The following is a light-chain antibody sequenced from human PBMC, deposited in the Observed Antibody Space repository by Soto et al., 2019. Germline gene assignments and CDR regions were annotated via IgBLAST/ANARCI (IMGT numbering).Light chain of an antibody. CDR1: SSDVGNYNY. CDR2: EVS. CDR3: TSSAGSNTYV. Sequence: QSVLTQPPSASGSPGQSVTISCTGTSSDVGNYNYVSWYQHHPGKAPKLMIYEVSKWPSGVPDRFSGSKSGNTASLTVSGLQAVDEADYYCTSSAGSNTYVFATGTKVNVL. V-gene: IGLV2-8*01. J-gene: IGLJ1*01.